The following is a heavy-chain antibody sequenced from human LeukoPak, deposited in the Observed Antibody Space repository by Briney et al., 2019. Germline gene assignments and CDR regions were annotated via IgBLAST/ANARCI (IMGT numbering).Heavy chain of an antibody. D-gene: IGHD6-25*01. J-gene: IGHJ4*02. CDR1: GYTFTSYG. Sequence: ASVKVSCKASGYTFTSYGISWVRQAPGQGLEWMGWISAYNGSTNYAQKLQGRVTMTTDTSTSTAYMELRSLRSDDTAVYYCARKVALHSSVDYWGQGTLVTVSS. CDR2: ISAYNGST. CDR3: ARKVALHSSVDY. V-gene: IGHV1-18*01.